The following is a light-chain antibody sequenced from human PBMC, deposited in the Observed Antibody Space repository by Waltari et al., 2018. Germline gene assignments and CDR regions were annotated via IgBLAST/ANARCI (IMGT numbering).Light chain of an antibody. CDR3: TSYVGSSDFVM. Sequence: QSALTQPPSASGSPGQSVTISCTGTPSDVGTYHYVARYPQRPGEVPKLIIYDVNKRPSGVPDRFSGSKSGNTASLTVSGLQAEDEGDYYCTSYVGSSDFVMFGGGTKLTVL. CDR2: DVN. V-gene: IGLV2-8*01. CDR1: PSDVGTYHY. J-gene: IGLJ3*02.